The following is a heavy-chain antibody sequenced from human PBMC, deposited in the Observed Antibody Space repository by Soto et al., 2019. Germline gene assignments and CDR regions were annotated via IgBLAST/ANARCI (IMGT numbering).Heavy chain of an antibody. J-gene: IGHJ6*02. V-gene: IGHV4-59*01. CDR2: IYYSGTT. D-gene: IGHD1-26*01. CDR3: ARGRAEPWEIAYYYYHRMDG. CDR1: NDSMSKCF. Sequence: SQTLSHTCSVSNDSMSKCFWSCIRQPPGKGPELPGYIYYSGTTNYNPSLTSQVTMAVDRSKNQFSLKMHSVTAADTAVYLCARGRAEPWEIAYYYYHRMDGWGQG.